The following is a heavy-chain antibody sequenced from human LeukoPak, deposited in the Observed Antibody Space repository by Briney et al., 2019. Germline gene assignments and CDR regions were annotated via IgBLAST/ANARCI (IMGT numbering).Heavy chain of an antibody. J-gene: IGHJ4*02. V-gene: IGHV3-30-3*01. Sequence: GRSLRLSCAASGFTFSSYAMHWVRQAPGKGLEWGAVISYDGSNKYYADSVKGRFTISRDNSKNTLYLQMNSLRAEDTAVYYCARDRDRRNLGSLDYWGQGTLVTVSS. CDR1: GFTFSSYA. D-gene: IGHD1-14*01. CDR2: ISYDGSNK. CDR3: ARDRDRRNLGSLDY.